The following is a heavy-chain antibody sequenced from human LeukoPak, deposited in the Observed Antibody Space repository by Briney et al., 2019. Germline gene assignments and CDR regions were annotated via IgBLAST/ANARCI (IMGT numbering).Heavy chain of an antibody. CDR2: ISGSGGST. V-gene: IGHV3-23*01. D-gene: IGHD2-15*01. J-gene: IGHJ4*02. CDR3: AKDVEGVVVVTYGHDY. CDR1: GFTFSSYA. Sequence: GGSLRLSCAASGFTFSSYAMSWVRQAPGKGLEWVSGISGSGGSTYYADSVKGRFTMSRDNSKNTMDLQMNSLRAEDTAVYYCAKDVEGVVVVTYGHDYWGQGTLVTVSS.